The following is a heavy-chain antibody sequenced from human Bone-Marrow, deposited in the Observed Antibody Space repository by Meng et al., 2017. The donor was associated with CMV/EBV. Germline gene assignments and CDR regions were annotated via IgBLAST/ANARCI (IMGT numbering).Heavy chain of an antibody. V-gene: IGHV1-2*02. CDR1: GYTFTGYY. D-gene: IGHD6-13*01. CDR2: INPNSGGT. J-gene: IGHJ4*02. CDR3: ARDGSSWPGAFAY. Sequence: ASVKVSCKASGYTFTGYYMHWVRQAPGQGLEWMGWINPNSGGTNYAQKFQGRVTMTRDTSISTAYMELSRLRSDDTAVYYCARDGSSWPGAFAYWGQGTRVTCYS.